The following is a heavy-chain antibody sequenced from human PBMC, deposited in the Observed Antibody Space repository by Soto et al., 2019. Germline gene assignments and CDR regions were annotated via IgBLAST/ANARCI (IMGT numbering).Heavy chain of an antibody. V-gene: IGHV2-26*01. Sequence: QVTLKESGPVLVKPTETLTLTCTVSGFSLSNARMGVSWIRQPPGKSLEWLAHIFSNDEKSYSTSLKSRLTIPKATSKSQVVLTMTNMDPVDTATYYCARNLYDDSSGYYHDYWGQGTLVTVSS. D-gene: IGHD3-22*01. CDR2: IFSNDEK. J-gene: IGHJ4*02. CDR3: ARNLYDDSSGYYHDY. CDR1: GFSLSNARMG.